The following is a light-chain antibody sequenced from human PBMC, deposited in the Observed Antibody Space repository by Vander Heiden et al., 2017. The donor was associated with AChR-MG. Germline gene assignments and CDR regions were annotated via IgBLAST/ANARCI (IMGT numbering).Light chain of an antibody. J-gene: IGKJ3*01. CDR3: QQRSNGPPLFT. Sequence: EIVLTQSPATLSLSPGERATLSCRASQSVSSYLAWYQQKPGQAPRLLIYDASNRATGIKARFSGSGYGTDFNLTISSREPEDFAVYYCQQRSNGPPLFTFGHGTKVDIK. CDR2: DAS. CDR1: QSVSSY. V-gene: IGKV3-11*01.